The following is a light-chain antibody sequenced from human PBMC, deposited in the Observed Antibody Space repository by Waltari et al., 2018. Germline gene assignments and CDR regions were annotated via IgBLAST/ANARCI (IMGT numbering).Light chain of an antibody. J-gene: IGLJ3*02. CDR3: CSYTGGYTWV. Sequence: QSALTQPRPVSGSPGQSVPLPCTGTSSHLRTYNYASWYQQPPGKAPKLLIHDVTRRPSGVPDRFSGSRSGNTASLTISGLQAEDEADYYCCSYTGGYTWVFGGGTKLTVL. CDR1: SSHLRTYNY. CDR2: DVT. V-gene: IGLV2-11*01.